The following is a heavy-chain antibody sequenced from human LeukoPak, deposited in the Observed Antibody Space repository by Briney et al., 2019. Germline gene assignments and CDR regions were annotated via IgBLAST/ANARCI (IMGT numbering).Heavy chain of an antibody. CDR3: ARGYCSSTSCYGGSDY. V-gene: IGHV4-30-4*08. D-gene: IGHD2-2*01. CDR1: GGSISSGDYY. Sequence: SQTLSLTCTVSGGSISSGDYYWSWIRQPPGKGLEWIGYIYYSGSTYYNPSLKSRVTISVDTSKNQFSLKLSSVTAADTAVYYCARGYCSSTSCYGGSDYWGQGTLVTVSS. CDR2: IYYSGST. J-gene: IGHJ4*02.